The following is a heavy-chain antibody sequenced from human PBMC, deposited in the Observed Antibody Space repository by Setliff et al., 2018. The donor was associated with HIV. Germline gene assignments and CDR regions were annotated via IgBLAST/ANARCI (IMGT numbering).Heavy chain of an antibody. CDR2: IYTSGST. Sequence: SETLSLTCTVSGGSISSYYWSWIRQPPGKGLEWIGYIYTSGSTNYNPSLKSRVTMSVDTSKNKFSLKLSSVTAADTAVYYCAGHFYYSGSGIWAGLDSWGQGTLVTVSS. J-gene: IGHJ4*02. CDR3: AGHFYYSGSGIWAGLDS. V-gene: IGHV4-4*09. CDR1: GGSISSYY. D-gene: IGHD3-10*01.